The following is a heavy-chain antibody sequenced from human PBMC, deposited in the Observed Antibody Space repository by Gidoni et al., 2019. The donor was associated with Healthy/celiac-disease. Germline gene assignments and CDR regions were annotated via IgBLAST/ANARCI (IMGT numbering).Heavy chain of an antibody. V-gene: IGHV3-48*02. J-gene: IGHJ6*02. Sequence: EVQLVESGGGLVQPGGSLRLSCEASGFPFRSYSMNWVRQAPGKGLEWVSYISSTSSTIYYADSVKGRFTISRDNAKNSLYLQMNSLRDEDTAVYFCAKELGSYYYGMDVWGQGTTVTVSS. CDR2: ISSTSSTI. CDR3: AKELGSYYYGMDV. CDR1: GFPFRSYS. D-gene: IGHD1-26*01.